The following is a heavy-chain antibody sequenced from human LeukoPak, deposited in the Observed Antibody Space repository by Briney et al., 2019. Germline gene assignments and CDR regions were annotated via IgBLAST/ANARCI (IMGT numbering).Heavy chain of an antibody. CDR2: IKQHGSEK. V-gene: IGHV3-7*01. Sequence: GGSLRLSCAASGFTFSSYWMSWVRQAPGKGLEWVANIKQHGSEKYYVDSVKGRFTISRDNAKNSLYLQMNSLRVEDTAVYYCARDGFVGAADYWGQGTLVTVSS. CDR3: ARDGFVGAADY. D-gene: IGHD6-13*01. CDR1: GFTFSSYW. J-gene: IGHJ4*02.